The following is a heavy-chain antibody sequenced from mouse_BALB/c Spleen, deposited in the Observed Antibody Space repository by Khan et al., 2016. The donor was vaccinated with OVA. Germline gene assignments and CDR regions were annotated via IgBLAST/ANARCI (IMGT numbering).Heavy chain of an antibody. J-gene: IGHJ4*01. CDR1: GYTFTSYW. V-gene: IGHV1S41*01. D-gene: IGHD1-1*01. Sequence: DLVKPGASVKLSCKPSGYTFTSYWINWIKQRPGQGLEWIGRIAPGSSNVYYNDMLRGQATLTVDTSSSSAYIQLDSLSSEDSAVYFCASENSYARSCYAMDSWGQGTLVTVPS. CDR3: ASENSYARSCYAMDS. CDR2: IAPGSSNV.